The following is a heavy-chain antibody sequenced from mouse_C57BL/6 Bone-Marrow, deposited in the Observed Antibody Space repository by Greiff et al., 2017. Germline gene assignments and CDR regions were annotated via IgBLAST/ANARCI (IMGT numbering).Heavy chain of an antibody. D-gene: IGHD2-4*01. Sequence: VQLQQSGPELVKPGASVKISCKASGYTFTDYYMNWVKQSHGKSLEWIGDINPNNGGTSYNQKFKGKATLTVDKSSSTAYMELRSLTSEDSAVYYCARGYRDYDAAWFAYWGQGTLVTVSA. J-gene: IGHJ3*01. CDR1: GYTFTDYY. V-gene: IGHV1-26*01. CDR2: INPNNGGT. CDR3: ARGYRDYDAAWFAY.